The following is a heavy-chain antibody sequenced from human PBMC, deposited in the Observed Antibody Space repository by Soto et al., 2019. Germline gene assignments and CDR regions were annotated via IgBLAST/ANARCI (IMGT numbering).Heavy chain of an antibody. Sequence: QITLKESGPTLVKPTQTLTLTCTFSGFSLSTNGVGVGWIRQPPGKALEWLALIYWDDDRQYRPSLKTRLTINKDTSKNQVVLTMTNMDLEDTATYYCAHRRLRSMARDATYDIWGQGTMVIVSP. CDR2: IYWDDDR. V-gene: IGHV2-5*02. D-gene: IGHD2-8*01. CDR3: AHRRLRSMARDATYDI. J-gene: IGHJ3*02. CDR1: GFSLSTNGVG.